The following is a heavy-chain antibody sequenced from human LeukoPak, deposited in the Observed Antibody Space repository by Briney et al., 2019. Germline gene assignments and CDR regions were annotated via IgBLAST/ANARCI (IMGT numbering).Heavy chain of an antibody. CDR2: IYYDGSHK. CDR3: ARAYVDDRDSKPLDS. CDR1: GFTFSSYD. V-gene: IGHV3-33*01. Sequence: VGSLRLSCVASGFTFSSYDMHWVRQAPGKGLEWVAVIYYDGSHKNYVDSVKGRFTISRDNSKNTLYLQMNSLRAEDTAVYYCARAYVDDRDSKPLDSWGQGTLVTVSS. J-gene: IGHJ4*02. D-gene: IGHD4-17*01.